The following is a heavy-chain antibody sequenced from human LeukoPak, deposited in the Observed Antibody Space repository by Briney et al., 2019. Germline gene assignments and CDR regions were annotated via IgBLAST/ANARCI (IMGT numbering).Heavy chain of an antibody. V-gene: IGHV1-69*04. CDR3: ARAPPYYGTGDGAFDI. D-gene: IGHD3-10*01. J-gene: IGHJ3*02. Sequence: GASVKVSCKASGGTFSSYAISWVRQAPGQGLEWMGRIIPILGIANYAQKFQGRVTITADKSTSTAYMELSSLRSEDTAVYYCARAPPYYGTGDGAFDIWGQGTMVTVSS. CDR1: GGTFSSYA. CDR2: IIPILGIA.